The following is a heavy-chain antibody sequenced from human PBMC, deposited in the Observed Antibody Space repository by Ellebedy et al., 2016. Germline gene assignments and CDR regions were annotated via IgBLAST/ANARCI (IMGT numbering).Heavy chain of an antibody. J-gene: IGHJ3*01. D-gene: IGHD1-1*01. CDR1: GGSVSSDY. CDR3: AKWNGDWNAFDV. Sequence: SETLSLTCNVSGGSVSSDYWNWIRRPPGKGLEWIGYVFHTGTTNYNPSLKSRVTMSVDTSKSQFSLRLTSVTAADTAVYYCAKWNGDWNAFDVWGQGTMVTVCS. CDR2: VFHTGTT. V-gene: IGHV4-59*02.